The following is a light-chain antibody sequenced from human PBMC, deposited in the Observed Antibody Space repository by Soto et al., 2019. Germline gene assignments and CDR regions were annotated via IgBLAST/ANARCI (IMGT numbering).Light chain of an antibody. CDR1: QSLLHITGETF. J-gene: IGKJ5*01. CDR2: EVS. V-gene: IGKV2-28*01. CDR3: MQALQTPIT. Sequence: DVGMTQAPLSLSVAPGQPASISCKSSQSLLHITGETFLFWYLQKPGQSPQLLIYEVSNRASGVPDRFSGSGSGTDFTLKIRRVEAEDVGVYYCMQALQTPITFGQGTRLEIK.